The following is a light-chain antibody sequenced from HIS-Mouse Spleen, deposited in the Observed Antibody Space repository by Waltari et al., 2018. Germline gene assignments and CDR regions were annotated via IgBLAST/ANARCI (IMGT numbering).Light chain of an antibody. J-gene: IGLJ2*01. CDR2: EDS. Sequence: SYELTQPPSVSVSPGETAWTTCPGDALPQTYAYWYKQKSGQAPVLVIYEDSKRPSGIPERFSGSSSGTMATLTISGAQVEDEADYYCYSTDSSGNHRVFGGGTKLTVL. V-gene: IGLV3-10*01. CDR3: YSTDSSGNHRV. CDR1: ALPQTY.